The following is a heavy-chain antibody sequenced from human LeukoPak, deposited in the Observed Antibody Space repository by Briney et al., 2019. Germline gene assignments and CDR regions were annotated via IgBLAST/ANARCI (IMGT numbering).Heavy chain of an antibody. CDR2: IYYSGNT. CDR3: ARDRLWWTY. Sequence: SETLSLTCTVSGGSIASNTYYWGWIRQPPGKGLEWIGSIYYSGNTYNNPSLKSRVTISVDTSKNQFSLKLSSVTAADTAVYYCARDRLWWTYWGQGTLVTVSS. D-gene: IGHD2-21*01. CDR1: GGSIASNTYY. J-gene: IGHJ4*02. V-gene: IGHV4-39*01.